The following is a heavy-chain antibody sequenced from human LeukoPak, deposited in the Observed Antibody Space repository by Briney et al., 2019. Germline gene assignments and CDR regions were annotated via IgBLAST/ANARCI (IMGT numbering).Heavy chain of an antibody. CDR2: VNPNGGDT. J-gene: IGHJ4*02. Sequence: ASVELSCTSSGYSFAGYHMHWVRQAPGQGLEWMGWVNPNGGDTNYAQKLQGRVTMTTDTATSTAYMELRSLRSDDTAVYYCARDGRYNLNYADYWGQGTLVTVSS. V-gene: IGHV1-18*01. CDR3: ARDGRYNLNYADY. D-gene: IGHD1-20*01. CDR1: GYSFAGYH.